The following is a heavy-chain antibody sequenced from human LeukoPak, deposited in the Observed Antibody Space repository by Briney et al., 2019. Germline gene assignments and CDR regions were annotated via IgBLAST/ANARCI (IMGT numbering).Heavy chain of an antibody. CDR1: GFTFSSYS. J-gene: IGHJ5*02. V-gene: IGHV3-21*01. D-gene: IGHD2-2*01. CDR3: ARAMGGYCASTTCYLHWFDP. Sequence: PGGSLRLSCAASGFTFSSYSMNWVRQAPGKGLEWVSSISTSSSFLYYADSVRGRFTISRDNAKNSLYLQMNSLRAEDTAVYYCARAMGGYCASTTCYLHWFDPWGQGTLVIVSS. CDR2: ISTSSSFL.